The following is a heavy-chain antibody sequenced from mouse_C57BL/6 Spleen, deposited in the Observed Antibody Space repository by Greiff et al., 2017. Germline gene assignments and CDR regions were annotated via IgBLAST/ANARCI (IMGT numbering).Heavy chain of an antibody. CDR2: IHPNSGST. Sequence: QVQLQQPGAELVKPGASVKLSCKASGYTFTSYWMHWVKQRPGQGLERIGMIHPNSGSTNYNEKFKSKATLTVDKSSSTAYMQLSSLTSEDSAVYYCARRGYGSSSHYYAMDYWGQGTSVTVSS. V-gene: IGHV1-64*01. D-gene: IGHD1-1*01. J-gene: IGHJ4*01. CDR1: GYTFTSYW. CDR3: ARRGYGSSSHYYAMDY.